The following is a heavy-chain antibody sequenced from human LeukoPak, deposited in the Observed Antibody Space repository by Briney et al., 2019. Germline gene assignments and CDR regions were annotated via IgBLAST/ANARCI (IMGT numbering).Heavy chain of an antibody. CDR2: IYYTGGT. V-gene: IGHV4-31*03. Sequence: SETQSLTCTVSGDSITSGSYYWAWIRQHPGKGLEWIGYIYYTGGTHYNPSLKSRLTISVDTSENHFSLKLSSVPAADTAIYFCARAPGAFDIWGQGTMVTVSS. CDR1: GDSITSGSYY. CDR3: ARAPGAFDI. J-gene: IGHJ3*02.